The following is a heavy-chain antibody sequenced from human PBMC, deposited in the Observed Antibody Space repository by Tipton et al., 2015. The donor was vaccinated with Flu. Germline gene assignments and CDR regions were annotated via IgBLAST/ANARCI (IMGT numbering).Heavy chain of an antibody. Sequence: QSGPEVKKPGSSVKVSCKASGGTFSSYAISWVRQAPGQGLEWMGGIIPIFGTANYAQKFQGRVTITADKSTSTAYMELSSLRSEDTAVYYCARVRGEYYDFWSGTDNWFDPWGQGTLVTVSS. J-gene: IGHJ5*02. CDR1: GGTFSSYA. CDR2: IIPIFGTA. D-gene: IGHD3-3*01. V-gene: IGHV1-69*06. CDR3: ARVRGEYYDFWSGTDNWFDP.